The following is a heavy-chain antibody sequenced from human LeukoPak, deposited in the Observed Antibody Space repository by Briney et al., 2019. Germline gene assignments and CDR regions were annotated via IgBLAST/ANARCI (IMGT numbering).Heavy chain of an antibody. CDR1: GGTFSSYA. Sequence: ASVKVSCKASGGTFSSYAISWVRQAPEQGLEWMGGIIPIFGTANYAQKFQGRVTITTDESTSTAYMELSSLRSEDTAVYYCAIFGVAPVDYWGQGTLVTVSS. CDR2: IIPIFGTA. V-gene: IGHV1-69*05. CDR3: AIFGVAPVDY. D-gene: IGHD3-3*01. J-gene: IGHJ4*02.